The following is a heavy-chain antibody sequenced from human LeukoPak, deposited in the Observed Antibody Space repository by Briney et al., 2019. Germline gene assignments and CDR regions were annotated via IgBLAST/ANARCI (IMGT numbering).Heavy chain of an antibody. Sequence: ASVKVSCKASGYTFTGYYMHWVRQAPGQGLEWMGWINPNSGGTSYAQKFQGRVTMTRDTSISTAYMELSRLRSDDTAVYYCAGLRDGYDPFDYWGQGTLVTVSS. V-gene: IGHV1-2*02. CDR1: GYTFTGYY. CDR3: AGLRDGYDPFDY. J-gene: IGHJ4*02. D-gene: IGHD5-24*01. CDR2: INPNSGGT.